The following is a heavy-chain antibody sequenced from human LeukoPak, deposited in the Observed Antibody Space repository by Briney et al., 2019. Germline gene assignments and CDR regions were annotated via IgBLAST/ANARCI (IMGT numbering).Heavy chain of an antibody. J-gene: IGHJ4*02. CDR2: IYYSGST. CDR1: GGSISSYY. V-gene: IGHV4-59*08. Sequence: SETLSLTRTVSGGSISSYYWSWIRQPPGKGLEWIGYIYYSGSTNYNPSLKSRVTISVDTSKNQFSLKLSSVTAADTAVYYCARRNYEALFDYWGQGTLVTVSS. D-gene: IGHD1-7*01. CDR3: ARRNYEALFDY.